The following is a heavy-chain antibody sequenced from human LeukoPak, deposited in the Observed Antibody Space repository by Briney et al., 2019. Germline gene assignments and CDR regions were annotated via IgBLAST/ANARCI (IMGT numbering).Heavy chain of an antibody. J-gene: IGHJ4*02. CDR1: GGTFSSYA. CDR3: AREPLGCGGDCHFDY. D-gene: IGHD2-21*02. V-gene: IGHV1-69*15. CDR2: IIPIYNPV. Sequence: SVKVSCKTSGGTFSSYAFSWMRQAPRQGLEWVGRIIPIYNPVEYTQRLQGIVTITADESTNTVYLELSSLRYDDTAVYYCAREPLGCGGDCHFDYWGQGTLVTVSS.